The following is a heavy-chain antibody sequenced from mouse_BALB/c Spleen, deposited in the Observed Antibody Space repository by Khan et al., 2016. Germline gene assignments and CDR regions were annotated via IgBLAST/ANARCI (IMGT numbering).Heavy chain of an antibody. D-gene: IGHD1-1*01. CDR3: ASAGYYGYLAY. CDR1: GFDFSRYW. CDR2: INPDSYTI. Sequence: EVKLLESGGGLVHPGGSLKLSCAASGFDFSRYWMSWVRQAPGKGLEWMGEINPDSYTINYTPSLKDKFIISRDNAKNTLYLQMSKVRSEATALYYCASAGYYGYLAYWVQGTLVTVSA. V-gene: IGHV4-1*02. J-gene: IGHJ3*01.